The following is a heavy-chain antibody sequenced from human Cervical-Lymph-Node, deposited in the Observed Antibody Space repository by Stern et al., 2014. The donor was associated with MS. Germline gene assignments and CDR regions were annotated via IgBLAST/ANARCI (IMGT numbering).Heavy chain of an antibody. J-gene: IGHJ4*02. CDR1: GYSFTSYF. Sequence: VQLVESGAEVKKPGASGKVSCMASGYSFTSYFINWVRQAPGQGLEWIGIINPSAGNPNYAQKFQGRVVMTSDTSTGTVYMELSSLRSEDTAVYYCARDEGADYWGQGTLVTVSS. CDR3: ARDEGADY. V-gene: IGHV1-46*01. CDR2: INPSAGNP.